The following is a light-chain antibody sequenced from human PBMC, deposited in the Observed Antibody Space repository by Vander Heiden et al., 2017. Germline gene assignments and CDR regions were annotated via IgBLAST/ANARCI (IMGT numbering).Light chain of an antibody. Sequence: DIVLTQSPLSLPVTPGEPASISCRSSQSLLHSNGYKYLDWYLQKPGQSPQLLIYLGSNRASGVPDRFCGSGSGTDFTLKISSVEAEDVGVYFFMQALQTPRTFGQGTKVEVK. V-gene: IGKV2-28*01. CDR1: QSLLHSNGYKY. CDR2: LGS. J-gene: IGKJ1*01. CDR3: MQALQTPRT.